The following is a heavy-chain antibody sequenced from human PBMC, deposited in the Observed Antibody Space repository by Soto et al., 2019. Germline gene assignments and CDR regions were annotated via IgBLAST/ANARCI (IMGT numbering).Heavy chain of an antibody. CDR3: ARVRQYCSSTSCYLDP. J-gene: IGHJ5*02. D-gene: IGHD2-2*01. V-gene: IGHV4-4*02. CDR1: GDSISSSNW. Sequence: SETLSLTCGVSGDSISSSNWWNWVRQPPGKGLEWIGEIHHSGSTNYNPSLKSRVTISVDKSKNQFSLKLNSVIAADTAAYFCARVRQYCSSTSCYLDPWGQGTLVTVS. CDR2: IHHSGST.